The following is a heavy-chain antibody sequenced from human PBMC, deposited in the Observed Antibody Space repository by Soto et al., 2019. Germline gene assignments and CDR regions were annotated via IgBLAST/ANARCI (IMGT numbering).Heavy chain of an antibody. CDR1: GFTFSSYW. J-gene: IGHJ6*02. CDR3: ARDSGYYCSSTSCYTNCGMDV. D-gene: IGHD2-2*01. CDR2: RKQDGSDK. Sequence: EVQLVESGGGLVQPGGSLRLSCAASGFTFSSYWMRWVRQAPGKGLEWVANRKQDGSDKYYVDSVKGRFTISRDNAKNSLYLQMNSLRAEDAAVYYCARDSGYYCSSTSCYTNCGMDVWGQGTTVTVSS. V-gene: IGHV3-7*01.